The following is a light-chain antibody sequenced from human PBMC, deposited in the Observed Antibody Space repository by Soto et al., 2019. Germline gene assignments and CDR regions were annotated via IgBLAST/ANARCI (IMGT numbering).Light chain of an antibody. V-gene: IGKV1-27*01. Sequence: DIQMTQSSSSLSASVGDRVTITCRASLGIRNHLAWYQHKPWKVLKLLIYAASTLQSGVPSRFSGSGSGTDFNLTISSLEPEDVATYYCQTYNSAPRTFGQGNKVEIK. CDR3: QTYNSAPRT. CDR1: LGIRNH. CDR2: AAS. J-gene: IGKJ1*01.